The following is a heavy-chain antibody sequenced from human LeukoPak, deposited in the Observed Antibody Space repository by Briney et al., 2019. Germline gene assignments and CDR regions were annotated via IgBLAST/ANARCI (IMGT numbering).Heavy chain of an antibody. CDR1: GFTFSSYG. V-gene: IGHV3-30*18. CDR3: AKAMTTVTTPSTADDY. CDR2: ISYDGSNK. J-gene: IGHJ4*02. D-gene: IGHD4-17*01. Sequence: PARSLRLSCAASGFTFSSYGMHWVRQAPGKGLEWVAVISYDGSNKYYADSVKGRFTISRDNSKNTLYLQMNSLRAEDTAVYYCAKAMTTVTTPSTADDYWAREPWSPSPQ.